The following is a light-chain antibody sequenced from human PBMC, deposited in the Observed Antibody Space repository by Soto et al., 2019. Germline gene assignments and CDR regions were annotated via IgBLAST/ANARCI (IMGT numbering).Light chain of an antibody. V-gene: IGKV3-11*01. CDR1: QSVSSY. CDR3: QKHYNWPLT. Sequence: DIVLTQSPATLSLSPGEGVTLSCRASQSVSSYLLWYQQKPGQPPRLLIYAASNRAPGIPARFSGSGSGTDFTLTISSLEPEDLAVYYCQKHYNWPLTVGGGNKVDIK. CDR2: AAS. J-gene: IGKJ4*01.